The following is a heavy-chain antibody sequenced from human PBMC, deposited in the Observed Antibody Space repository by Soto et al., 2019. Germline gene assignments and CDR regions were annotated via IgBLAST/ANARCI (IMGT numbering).Heavy chain of an antibody. J-gene: IGHJ6*04. CDR1: GYSFTTYW. D-gene: IGHD2-2*01. CDR3: ERHCSRTTCRYYYGMDV. Sequence: PWDSLKISCKGSGYSFTTYWINWVRQMPGKGLEWMGKIDPTGSYVNYSPSFQGHVTISSDKSISTTYLQWSTLMASDTATYYCERHCSRTTCRYYYGMDVWGKGTTVNASS. V-gene: IGHV5-10-1*01. CDR2: IDPTGSYV.